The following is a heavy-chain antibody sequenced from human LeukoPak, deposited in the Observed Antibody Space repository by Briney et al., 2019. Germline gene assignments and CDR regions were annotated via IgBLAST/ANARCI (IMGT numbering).Heavy chain of an antibody. CDR2: ISGSGGNV. D-gene: IGHD3-10*01. J-gene: IGHJ5*02. CDR1: GFTFSSYE. Sequence: GGSLRLSCAASGFTFSSYEMNWVRQAPGKGLEWVSSISGSGGNVYYAGSVRGRFTISRDNSKNTVYLQMNSLRAEDTATYYCARDIRNYYDSGAYGWFDPWGQGTLVTVSS. V-gene: IGHV3-23*01. CDR3: ARDIRNYYDSGAYGWFDP.